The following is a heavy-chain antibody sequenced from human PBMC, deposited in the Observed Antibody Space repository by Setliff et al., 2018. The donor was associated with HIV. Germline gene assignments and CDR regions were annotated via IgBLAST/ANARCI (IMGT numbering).Heavy chain of an antibody. Sequence: PSETLSLTCTVSGGSISTYFWTWIRQPPGKGLEWIGYIYTSGSTNYNPSLKSRVTISVDTSKNQFSLKLSSVTAADTAVYYCARGSFIGDYYYFGYWGQGTLVTVSS. CDR1: GGSISTYF. D-gene: IGHD3-10*01. CDR2: IYTSGST. CDR3: ARGSFIGDYYYFGY. V-gene: IGHV4-4*08. J-gene: IGHJ4*02.